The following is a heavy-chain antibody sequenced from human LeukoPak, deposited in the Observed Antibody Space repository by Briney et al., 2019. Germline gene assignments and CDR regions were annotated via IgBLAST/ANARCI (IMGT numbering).Heavy chain of an antibody. Sequence: GGSLRLSCAASGFTFSSYSMNWVRQAPGKGLEWVSSISSSSYIYYADSVKGRFTISRDNAKNSLYLQMNSLRAEDTAVYYCAREYSSSSNHFDYWGQGTLVTVSS. J-gene: IGHJ4*02. V-gene: IGHV3-21*01. CDR3: AREYSSSSNHFDY. CDR2: ISSSSYI. D-gene: IGHD6-6*01. CDR1: GFTFSSYS.